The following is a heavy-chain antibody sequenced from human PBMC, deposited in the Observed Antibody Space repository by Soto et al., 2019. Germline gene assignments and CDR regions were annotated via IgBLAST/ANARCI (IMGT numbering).Heavy chain of an antibody. Sequence: QVQLQESGPGLVRPSQTLSLTCTVSGASVNSGGYYWTWIRQHPEKGLEWIGYIYYRGDTFYNPSLQSRVAISIDTSANQFSLKLRSVTAADTAVYYCATVNYDSSGFYRSNFDYWGQGILVTVSS. CDR1: GASVNSGGYY. J-gene: IGHJ4*02. CDR3: ATVNYDSSGFYRSNFDY. V-gene: IGHV4-31*03. D-gene: IGHD3-22*01. CDR2: IYYRGDT.